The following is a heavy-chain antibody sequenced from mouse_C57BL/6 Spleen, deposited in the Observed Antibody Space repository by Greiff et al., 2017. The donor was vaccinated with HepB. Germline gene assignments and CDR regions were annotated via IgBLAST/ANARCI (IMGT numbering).Heavy chain of an antibody. J-gene: IGHJ2*01. D-gene: IGHD1-1*01. V-gene: IGHV1-64*01. Sequence: QVQLQQPGAELVKPGASVKLSCKASGYTFTSYWMHWVKQRPGQGLEWIGMIHPNSGSTNYNEKFKSKATLTVDKSSSTAYMQLSSLTSEDSAVYYCASMYYYGSSSFDYWGQGTTLTVSS. CDR1: GYTFTSYW. CDR3: ASMYYYGSSSFDY. CDR2: IHPNSGST.